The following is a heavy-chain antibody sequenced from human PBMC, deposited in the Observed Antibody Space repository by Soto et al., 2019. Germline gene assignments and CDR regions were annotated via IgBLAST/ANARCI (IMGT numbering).Heavy chain of an antibody. CDR3: AKNGQPPYYYYGLDV. CDR1: GYTFTRYG. V-gene: IGHV1-18*01. CDR2: ISGYNGDT. Sequence: QGHLVQSEAEVKKPGASVKVSCKASGYTFTRYGISWVRQAPGQGLEWMGWISGYNGDTNYAQKFQERVAMTIDTSTGTAYMELRSLTSDYTAIYYCAKNGQPPYYYYGLDVWGQGTKVTLSS. D-gene: IGHD2-8*01. J-gene: IGHJ6*02.